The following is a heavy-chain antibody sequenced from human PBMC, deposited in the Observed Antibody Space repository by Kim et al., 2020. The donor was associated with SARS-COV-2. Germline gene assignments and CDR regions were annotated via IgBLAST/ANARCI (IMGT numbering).Heavy chain of an antibody. V-gene: IGHV1-69*13. CDR2: IIPIFGTA. Sequence: SVKVSCKASGGTFSSYAISWVRQAPGQGLEWMGGIIPIFGTANYAQKFQGRVTITADESTSTAYMELSSLRSEDTAVYYCASRIAAALSAEYAFDIWGQGTMVTVSS. CDR3: ASRIAAALSAEYAFDI. D-gene: IGHD6-13*01. CDR1: GGTFSSYA. J-gene: IGHJ3*02.